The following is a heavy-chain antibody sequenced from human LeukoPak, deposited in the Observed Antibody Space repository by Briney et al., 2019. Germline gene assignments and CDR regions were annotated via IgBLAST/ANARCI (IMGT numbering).Heavy chain of an antibody. V-gene: IGHV4-38-2*02. J-gene: IGHJ6*03. Sequence: SETLSLTCTVSGGSISSYYWSWIRQPPGKGLEWIGSIYHSGSTYYNPSLKSRVTISVDTSKNQFSLKLSSVTAADTAVYYCARGGSGSYYNLYYYYYMDVWGKGTTVTISS. CDR3: ARGGSGSYYNLYYYYYMDV. D-gene: IGHD3-10*01. CDR2: IYHSGST. CDR1: GGSISSYY.